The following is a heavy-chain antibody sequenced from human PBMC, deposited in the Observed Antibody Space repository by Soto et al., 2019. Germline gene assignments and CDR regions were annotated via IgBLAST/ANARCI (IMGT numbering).Heavy chain of an antibody. CDR3: ASQPHTWNNGGGVFDY. D-gene: IGHD1-20*01. J-gene: IGHJ4*02. Sequence: QVQLQESGPGLVKPSETLSLTCTLSGGSISSYYWNWIRQPPGKALEWIGYIYYSGSTNYNPSLKSRSTISVDSPQNQFSLNLASVTAADTAGYYCASQPHTWNNGGGVFDYWGQGTLVTVS. V-gene: IGHV4-59*08. CDR2: IYYSGST. CDR1: GGSISSYY.